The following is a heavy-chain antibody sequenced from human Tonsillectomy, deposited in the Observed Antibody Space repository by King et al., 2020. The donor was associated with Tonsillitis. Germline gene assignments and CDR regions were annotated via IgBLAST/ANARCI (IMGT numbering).Heavy chain of an antibody. V-gene: IGHV3-23*03. CDR3: ARDFSGWSLDY. D-gene: IGHD6-19*01. Sequence: VQLVESGGGLVQPGGSLRLSCEASGFTFSSYAMTWFRQAPGKGLEWVSSIYSGGTNTYYADSVKGRFTVSRDNSKNTLYLQMNSLRAEDTAIYFCARDFSGWSLDYWGQGTLVTVSS. CDR2: IYSGGTNT. CDR1: GFTFSSYA. J-gene: IGHJ4*02.